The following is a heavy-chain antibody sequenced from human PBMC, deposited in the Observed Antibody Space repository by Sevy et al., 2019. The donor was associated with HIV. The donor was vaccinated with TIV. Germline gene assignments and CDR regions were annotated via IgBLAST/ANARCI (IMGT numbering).Heavy chain of an antibody. V-gene: IGHV3-30*03. CDR1: GFTFSNYG. CDR2: IAYDGSNE. Sequence: GGSLRISCEASGFTFSNYGMHWVRQAPGKGLEWVGVIAYDGSNEDYIESVKGRFTFSRDNSKNMLYLQMNSLRTEDTAVYYCVTSSPNFVWGRGTLVTVSS. D-gene: IGHD2-8*01. J-gene: IGHJ4*02. CDR3: VTSSPNFV.